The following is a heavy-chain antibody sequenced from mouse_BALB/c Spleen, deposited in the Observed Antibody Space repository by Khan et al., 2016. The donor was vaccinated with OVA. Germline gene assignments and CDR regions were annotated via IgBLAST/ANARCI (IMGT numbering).Heavy chain of an antibody. CDR3: ARNPFAY. CDR2: IDPYDSAI. V-gene: IGHV1-52*01. Sequence: QVQLQQPGAELVRPGASVNLSCKASGYTFTSYWMNWIKQRPEQGLEWIGRIDPYDSAIHYNEIFKDKAILTVDKSSSTAYMQLNSLTSEDSAVYYCARNPFAYWGQGTLVTVST. CDR1: GYTFTSYW. J-gene: IGHJ3*01.